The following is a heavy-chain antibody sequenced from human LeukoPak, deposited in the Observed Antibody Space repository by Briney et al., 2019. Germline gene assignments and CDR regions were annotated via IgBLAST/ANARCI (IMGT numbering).Heavy chain of an antibody. J-gene: IGHJ5*02. CDR3: ARQRDATMVYNLFDP. CDR1: GYSFTDIY. V-gene: IGHV1-2*02. CDR2: INPNSGNT. Sequence: ASVKVSCKASGYSFTDIYMHWMRQAPGQGLEWMGWINPNSGNTYYEQKFQGRVNMTRDTSISTAYMEMSRLKSDDTAVYFCARQRDATMVYNLFDPWGQGTLVTVSS. D-gene: IGHD5-18*01.